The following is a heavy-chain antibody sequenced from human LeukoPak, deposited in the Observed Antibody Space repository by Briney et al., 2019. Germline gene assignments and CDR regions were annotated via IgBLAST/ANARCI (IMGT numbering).Heavy chain of an antibody. Sequence: GGSLRLSCTGSGFTFSTSGMNWVRQAPGRGLDWISYISSSSDTIVYADSVKGRFTSSRDNAKNSLYLQMNSLRVEDTAVYYSASPLGDSVFYWGQGTLVTVSS. CDR2: ISSSSDTI. CDR3: ASPLGDSVFY. V-gene: IGHV3-48*04. CDR1: GFTFSTSG. D-gene: IGHD4-17*01. J-gene: IGHJ4*02.